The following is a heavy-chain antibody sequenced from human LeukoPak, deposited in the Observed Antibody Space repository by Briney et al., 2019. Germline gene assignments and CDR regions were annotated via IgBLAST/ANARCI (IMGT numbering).Heavy chain of an antibody. CDR3: ARATPLRYFDWPPYYYYYMDV. Sequence: SETLSLTCAVYGGSFSGYYWSWIRQPPGKGLEWIGEINHSGSTNYNPSLKSRVTISVDTSKNQFSLKLSSVTAADTAVYYCARATPLRYFDWPPYYYYYMDVWGKGTTVTVSS. CDR1: GGSFSGYY. V-gene: IGHV4-34*01. CDR2: INHSGST. J-gene: IGHJ6*03. D-gene: IGHD3-9*01.